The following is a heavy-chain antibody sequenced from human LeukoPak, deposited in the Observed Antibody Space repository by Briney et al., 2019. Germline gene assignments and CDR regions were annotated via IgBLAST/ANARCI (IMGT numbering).Heavy chain of an antibody. D-gene: IGHD3-3*01. J-gene: IGHJ6*03. Sequence: GASVKVSCKVSGDTFRSNAVSWVRQGPRQGLEWMGGIIPIFGITNYAQKFQGRATITADKSTSTAYMELSSLRSEDTAVYYCARGITSGPYYYYYMDVWGKGTTVTVSS. CDR3: ARGITSGPYYYYYMDV. CDR1: GDTFRSNA. CDR2: IIPIFGIT. V-gene: IGHV1-69*10.